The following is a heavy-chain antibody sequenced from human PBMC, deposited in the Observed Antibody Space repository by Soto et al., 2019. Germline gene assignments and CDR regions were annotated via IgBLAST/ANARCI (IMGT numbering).Heavy chain of an antibody. CDR1: GYTFTSYG. Sequence: GASVKVSCKASGYTFTSYGISWVRQAPGQGLEWMGGIIPIFGTANYAQKFQGRVTITADESTSTAYMELSSLRSEDTAVYYCARGIESSSWFDPWGQGTLVTVSS. D-gene: IGHD6-13*01. CDR3: ARGIESSSWFDP. CDR2: IIPIFGTA. J-gene: IGHJ5*02. V-gene: IGHV1-69*13.